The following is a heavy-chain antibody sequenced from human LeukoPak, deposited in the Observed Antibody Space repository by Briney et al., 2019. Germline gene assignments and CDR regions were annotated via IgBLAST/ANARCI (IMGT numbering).Heavy chain of an antibody. Sequence: GGSQRLSCAASGFTFSSYSMNWVRQAPGKGLEWVSSISSSSSYTYYADSVKGRFTISRDNAKNSLYLQMNSLRAEDTAVYYCARDALIVVVPAAIDYWGQGTLVTVSS. J-gene: IGHJ4*02. D-gene: IGHD2-2*02. V-gene: IGHV3-21*01. CDR1: GFTFSSYS. CDR3: ARDALIVVVPAAIDY. CDR2: ISSSSSYT.